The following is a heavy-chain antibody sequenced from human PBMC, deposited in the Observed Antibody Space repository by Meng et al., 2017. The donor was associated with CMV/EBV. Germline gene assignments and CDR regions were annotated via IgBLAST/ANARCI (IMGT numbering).Heavy chain of an antibody. CDR3: ARDLLPGYYYGMDV. CDR2: IKQDGSEK. CDR1: GFTFSSYW. J-gene: IGHJ6*02. V-gene: IGHV3-7*01. D-gene: IGHD3-10*01. Sequence: GGSLRLSCAASGFTFSSYWMSWVRQAPGKGLEWVANIKQDGSEKYYVDSVKGRFTISRDNAKNSLYLQMNSLRVEDTAVYYCARDLLPGYYYGMDVWGQGTTVTVSS.